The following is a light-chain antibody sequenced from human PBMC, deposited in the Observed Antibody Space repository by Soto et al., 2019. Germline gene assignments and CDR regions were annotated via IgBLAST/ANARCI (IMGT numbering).Light chain of an antibody. Sequence: IQMTQSPPSVSASVGDRVTITCQASRDISTWVAWYQQKPGKAPKLLIYSASALKRGVPSRFSGSGSGTEGTLTISSLQPDDFETYYGQQYNSYSKTFGQGTKVDIK. J-gene: IGKJ1*01. CDR1: RDISTW. CDR3: QQYNSYSKT. CDR2: SAS. V-gene: IGKV1-5*01.